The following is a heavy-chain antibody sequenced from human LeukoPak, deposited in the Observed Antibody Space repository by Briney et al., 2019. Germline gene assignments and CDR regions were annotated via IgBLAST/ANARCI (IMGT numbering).Heavy chain of an antibody. CDR3: AHRSDSGWLLRLDP. V-gene: IGHV2-5*02. CDR1: GFALSTSGVG. D-gene: IGHD6-19*01. Sequence: SGPTLLKPTPTLTLTCTFSGFALSTSGVGVGWIRQPPGKALEWLSLIYWDDDKPYSPSLKSRRTITKDTSNNQVVLTMNNMEPVATAPYYCAHRSDSGWLLRLDPWGQGTLVTVSS. J-gene: IGHJ5*02. CDR2: IYWDDDK.